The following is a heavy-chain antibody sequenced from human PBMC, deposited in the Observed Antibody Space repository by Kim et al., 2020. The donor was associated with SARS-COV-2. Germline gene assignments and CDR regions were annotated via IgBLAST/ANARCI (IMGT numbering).Heavy chain of an antibody. CDR2: IYYSGST. Sequence: SETLSLTCTVSGGSISSYYWSWIRQPPGKGLEWIGYIYYSGSTNYNPSLKSRVTISVDTSKNQFSLKLSSVTAADTAVYYCARGWFGELGYFDYWGQGTLVTVSS. V-gene: IGHV4-59*01. D-gene: IGHD3-10*01. J-gene: IGHJ4*02. CDR1: GGSISSYY. CDR3: ARGWFGELGYFDY.